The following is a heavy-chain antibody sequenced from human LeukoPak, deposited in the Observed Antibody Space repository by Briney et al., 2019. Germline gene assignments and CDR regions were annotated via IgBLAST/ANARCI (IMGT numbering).Heavy chain of an antibody. CDR1: GFTFDDYG. J-gene: IGHJ4*02. Sequence: GGSLRLSCAASGFTFDDYGMSWVRQAPGKGLEWVSGINWNGGSTGYADSVKGRFTISRDNAKNSLYLQMNSLGAEDTALYHCARSQRAYCGGDCYVLGYWGQGTLVTVSS. D-gene: IGHD2-21*01. CDR3: ARSQRAYCGGDCYVLGY. V-gene: IGHV3-20*01. CDR2: INWNGGST.